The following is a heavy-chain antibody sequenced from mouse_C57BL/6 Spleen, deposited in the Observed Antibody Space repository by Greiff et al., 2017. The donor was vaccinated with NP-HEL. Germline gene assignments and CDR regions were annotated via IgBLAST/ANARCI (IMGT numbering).Heavy chain of an antibody. CDR2: ISYDGSN. Sequence: EVHLVESGPGLVKPSQSLSLTCSVPGYSITSGYYWNWIRQFPGNKLEWMGYISYDGSNNYNPSLKNRISITRDTSKNQFFLKLNSVTTEDTATYYCASLSDWGQGTSVTVSS. D-gene: IGHD1-1*01. CDR3: ASLSD. J-gene: IGHJ4*01. CDR1: GYSITSGYY. V-gene: IGHV3-6*01.